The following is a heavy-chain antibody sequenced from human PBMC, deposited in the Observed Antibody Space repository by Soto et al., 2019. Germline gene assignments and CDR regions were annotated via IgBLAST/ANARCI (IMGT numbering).Heavy chain of an antibody. CDR2: ISAYNGNT. CDR1: GGTFSSHS. V-gene: IGHV1-18*01. CDR3: AQAARGYFDY. D-gene: IGHD6-6*01. Sequence: ASVKVSCKSSGGTFSSHSINWVRQAPGQGLEWMGWISAYNGNTNYAQKLQGRVTMTTDTSTSTASMELRSLRSDDTAVYYCAQAARGYFDYWGQGTLVTVSS. J-gene: IGHJ4*02.